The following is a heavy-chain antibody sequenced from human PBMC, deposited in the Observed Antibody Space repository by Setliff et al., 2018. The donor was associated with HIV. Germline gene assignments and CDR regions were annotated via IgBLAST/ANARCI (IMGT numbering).Heavy chain of an antibody. D-gene: IGHD4-17*01. Sequence: PGGSLRLSCVASGFTFSNFGMHWVRQAPGKGLEWVAVIWYDGSNKYYADSVKGRFTISRDKSKNTLYLQMNSLRAEDTAVYYCAKGAGFYGDYTFDHWGQGRQVTVSS. CDR2: IWYDGSNK. CDR3: AKGAGFYGDYTFDH. CDR1: GFTFSNFG. J-gene: IGHJ4*02. V-gene: IGHV3-33*08.